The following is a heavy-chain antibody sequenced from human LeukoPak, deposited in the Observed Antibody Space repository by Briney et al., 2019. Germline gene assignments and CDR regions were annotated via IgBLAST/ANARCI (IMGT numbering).Heavy chain of an antibody. CDR3: AKTMSPYYYDSSGF. CDR2: IYSGGST. D-gene: IGHD3-22*01. Sequence: GGSLRLSCAASGFTVSSNYMSWVRQAPGKGLEWVSVIYSGGSTYYADSVKGRFTISRDNSKNTLYLQMNSLRAEDTAVYYCAKTMSPYYYDSSGFWGQGTLVTVSS. V-gene: IGHV3-53*01. CDR1: GFTVSSNY. J-gene: IGHJ4*02.